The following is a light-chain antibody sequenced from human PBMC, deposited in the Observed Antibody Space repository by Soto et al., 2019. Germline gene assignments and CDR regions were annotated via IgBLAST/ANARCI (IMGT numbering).Light chain of an antibody. CDR3: QQSHSAPLT. CDR2: AAS. J-gene: IGKJ4*01. V-gene: IGKV1-39*01. CDR1: QSISSH. Sequence: QMTQSPSSLFASVGDRVTITCRASQSISSHLNWYQQKVGQTPRLLIYAASTLQSEVPPRFSGSGPGTEFTLTISGLQREDFATYYCQQSHSAPLTFGGGTKIQI.